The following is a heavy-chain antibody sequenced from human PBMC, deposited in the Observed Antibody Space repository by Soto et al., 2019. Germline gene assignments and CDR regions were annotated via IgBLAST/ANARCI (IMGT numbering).Heavy chain of an antibody. D-gene: IGHD3-10*01. Sequence: QVQLQESGPGLVKPSQTLSLTCTVSVGSISSGDYYWSWIRQPPGKGLEWVGYIYYSGSTYYNPSLKSRVTISVDTSKNQFSLKLSSVTAADTAVYYCALIGYYYGSGSVPDYWGQGTLVTVSS. CDR3: ALIGYYYGSGSVPDY. CDR2: IYYSGST. CDR1: VGSISSGDYY. J-gene: IGHJ4*02. V-gene: IGHV4-30-4*01.